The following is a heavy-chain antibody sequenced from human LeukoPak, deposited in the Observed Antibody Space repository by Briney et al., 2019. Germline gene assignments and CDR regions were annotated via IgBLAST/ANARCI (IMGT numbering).Heavy chain of an antibody. Sequence: PSETLSLTCAVCGGSISGYYWSWIRQPPGKGLEWIGEINHSGSTNYNPSLKSRVTISVDTSKNQFSLKLSSVTAADTAVYYCARGYRGYCSSTSCQALIYYYYYMDGWGKGSTVIVSS. J-gene: IGHJ6*03. CDR1: GGSISGYY. CDR3: ARGYRGYCSSTSCQALIYYYYYMDG. V-gene: IGHV4-34*01. CDR2: INHSGST. D-gene: IGHD2-2*03.